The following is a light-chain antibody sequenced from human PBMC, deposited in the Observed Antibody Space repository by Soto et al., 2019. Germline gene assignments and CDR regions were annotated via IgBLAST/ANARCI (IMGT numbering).Light chain of an antibody. Sequence: QSVLTQPPSASGTPGQTIATSCSGGSSNIGSHTVNWYQQLPGTAPSLLIYSNTQRPSGVPDRFSGSKSGTSASLAISGLQAEYEGEHDGAAWDDSLKGVVFGGGTKLTVL. CDR3: AAWDDSLKGVV. J-gene: IGLJ3*02. CDR1: SSNIGSHT. CDR2: SNT. V-gene: IGLV1-44*01.